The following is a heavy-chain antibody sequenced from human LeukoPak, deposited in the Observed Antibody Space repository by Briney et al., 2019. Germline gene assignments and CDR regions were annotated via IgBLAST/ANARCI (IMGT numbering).Heavy chain of an antibody. Sequence: PGGSLRLSCAASGFTFSSYWMHWVRQAPGKGLVWVSRINSDGSSTSYADSVKGRFTISRDNAKNTLYLQMNSLRAEDTAVYYCVLGSYSSSYYYYYGMDVWGQGTTVTVSS. CDR2: INSDGSST. CDR1: GFTFSSYW. CDR3: VLGSYSSSYYYYYGMDV. V-gene: IGHV3-74*01. J-gene: IGHJ6*02. D-gene: IGHD6-6*01.